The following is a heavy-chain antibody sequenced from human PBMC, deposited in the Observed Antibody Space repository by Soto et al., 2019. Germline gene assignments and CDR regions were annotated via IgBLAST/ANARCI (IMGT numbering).Heavy chain of an antibody. V-gene: IGHV3-23*01. Sequence: GGSLRLSCAASGFTFSSYAMSWVRQAPGKGLEWVSAISGSGGSTYYADSVKGRFTISRDNSKNTLYLQMNSLRAEDTAVYYCAKDTDYGGKRALDYWGQGTLVTVSS. CDR2: ISGSGGST. D-gene: IGHD4-17*01. CDR3: AKDTDYGGKRALDY. CDR1: GFTFSSYA. J-gene: IGHJ4*02.